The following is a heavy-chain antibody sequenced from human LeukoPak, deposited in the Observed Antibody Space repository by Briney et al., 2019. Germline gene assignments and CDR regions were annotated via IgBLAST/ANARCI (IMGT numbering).Heavy chain of an antibody. CDR2: INRGGDRT. J-gene: IGHJ3*02. D-gene: IGHD3-16*02. CDR1: GFTFSNYA. CDR3: ARDLSGSYAFDI. V-gene: IGHV3-64*01. Sequence: GGSLRLSCAASGFTFSNYAMHWVRQAPGKGLEYVSTINRGGDRTYYANSVKGRFTISRDISKNTLYLQMGSLRADDMALYYCARDLSGSYAFDIWGQGTMVTVSS.